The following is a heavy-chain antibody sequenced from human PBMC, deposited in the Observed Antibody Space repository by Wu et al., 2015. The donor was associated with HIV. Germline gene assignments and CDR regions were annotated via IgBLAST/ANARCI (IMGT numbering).Heavy chain of an antibody. CDR2: ISPYNGDT. CDR1: GYSFYGYY. CDR3: ARSRGLVTPLHYYYGMDV. Sequence: QAHLVQSGTEVKKPGASVKVSCKASGYSFYGYYMNWVRQAPGQGLEWMGRISPYNGDTKFAQKLQGRVIMTTDTSTTTAFMELRSLTSDDTAVYYCARSRGLVTPLHYYYGMDVWGQGP. V-gene: IGHV1-18*01. J-gene: IGHJ6*02. D-gene: IGHD4-23*01.